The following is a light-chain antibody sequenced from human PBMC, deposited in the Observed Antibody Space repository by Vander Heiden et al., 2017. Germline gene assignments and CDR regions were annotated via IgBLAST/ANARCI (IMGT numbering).Light chain of an antibody. Sequence: QSVLTQPPSASGTPGQRVTISCSGSSCNIVRKSVSWYQQHPGTAPKLLIYSNNQRPSGVPDRFSGSKSGTSASLAISGLQSEDEADYSCAAWDDSLNAVVFGGGTKLTVL. J-gene: IGLJ2*01. CDR2: SNN. CDR1: SCNIVRKS. CDR3: AAWDDSLNAVV. V-gene: IGLV1-44*01.